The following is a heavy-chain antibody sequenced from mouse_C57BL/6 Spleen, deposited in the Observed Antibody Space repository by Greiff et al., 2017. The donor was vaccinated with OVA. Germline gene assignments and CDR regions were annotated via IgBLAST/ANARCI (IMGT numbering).Heavy chain of an antibody. V-gene: IGHV1-82*01. CDR1: GYAFSSSW. Sequence: VQLVESGPELVKPGASVKISCKASGYAFSSSWMNWVKQRPGKGLEWIGRIYPGDGDTNYNGKFKGKATLTADKSSSTAYMQLSSLTSEDSAVYFCARLRGSNWDGFAYWGQGTLVTVSA. CDR2: IYPGDGDT. CDR3: ARLRGSNWDGFAY. J-gene: IGHJ3*01. D-gene: IGHD4-1*01.